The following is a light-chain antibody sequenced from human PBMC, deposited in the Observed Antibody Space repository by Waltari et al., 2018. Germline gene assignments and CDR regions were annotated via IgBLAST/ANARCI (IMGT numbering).Light chain of an antibody. Sequence: SYELTQPPSVSVSPGQTANISCSGNKLGDKYVCWYHQKPGQSPVLVIYQDVKRPSGIHERFSGSNSGNTATLTISGTQAMDEADYYCQTWDSTYVVFGGGTTLTVL. CDR3: QTWDSTYVV. V-gene: IGLV3-1*01. CDR1: KLGDKY. J-gene: IGLJ2*01. CDR2: QDV.